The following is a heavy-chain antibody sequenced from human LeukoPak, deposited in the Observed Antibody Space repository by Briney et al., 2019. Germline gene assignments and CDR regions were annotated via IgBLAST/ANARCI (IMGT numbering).Heavy chain of an antibody. Sequence: GGSLRLSCAASGLTFSSYWMSWVRQAPGKGLEWVANIKQDGSKKYYVDSVKGRFTISRDNARNSVYLQMNSLRDEDTAVYYCARGAERYSSITNWFDPWGEGNLVTVSS. CDR3: ARGAERYSSITNWFDP. CDR2: IKQDGSKK. CDR1: GLTFSSYW. V-gene: IGHV3-7*01. D-gene: IGHD6-13*01. J-gene: IGHJ5*02.